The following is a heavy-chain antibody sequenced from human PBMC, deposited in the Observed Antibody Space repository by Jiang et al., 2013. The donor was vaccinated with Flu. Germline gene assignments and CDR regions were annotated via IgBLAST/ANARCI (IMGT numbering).Heavy chain of an antibody. CDR2: ISSSSSYT. Sequence: QLLESGGGLVKPGGSLRLSCAASGFTFSDYYMSWIRQAPGKGLEWVSYISSSSSYTNYADSVKGRFTISRDNAKNSLYLQMNSLRAEDTAVYYCARVSIFGVPMGWFDPWGQGTLVTVSS. D-gene: IGHD3-3*01. CDR1: GFTFSDYY. CDR3: ARVSIFGVPMGWFDP. J-gene: IGHJ5*02. V-gene: IGHV3-11*06.